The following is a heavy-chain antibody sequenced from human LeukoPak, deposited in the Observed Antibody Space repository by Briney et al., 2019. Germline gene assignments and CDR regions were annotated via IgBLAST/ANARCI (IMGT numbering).Heavy chain of an antibody. Sequence: ASVKVSCKASGYTFPSYDINWVRQATGQGLEWMGWMNPNTGNTGYAQKFQGRVTMTRNTSISTAYMELSSLRSEDRAVYYCARGSRELELINWGQGTLVTVSS. CDR3: ARGSRELELIN. CDR1: GYTFPSYD. J-gene: IGHJ4*02. CDR2: MNPNTGNT. V-gene: IGHV1-8*01. D-gene: IGHD1-7*01.